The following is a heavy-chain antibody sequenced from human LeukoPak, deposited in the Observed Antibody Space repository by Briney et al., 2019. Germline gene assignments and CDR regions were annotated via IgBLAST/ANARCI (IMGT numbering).Heavy chain of an antibody. CDR2: ISGSGGST. D-gene: IGHD3-10*01. V-gene: IGHV3-23*01. CDR3: ASPPKLWFEERNYFDY. CDR1: GFTFSSYA. Sequence: GGSLRLSCAASGFTFSSYAMSWVRQAPGKGLEWVSAISGSGGSTYYADSVKGRFTISRDNSKNTLYLQMNSLRAEDTAVYYCASPPKLWFEERNYFDYWGQGTLVTVSS. J-gene: IGHJ4*02.